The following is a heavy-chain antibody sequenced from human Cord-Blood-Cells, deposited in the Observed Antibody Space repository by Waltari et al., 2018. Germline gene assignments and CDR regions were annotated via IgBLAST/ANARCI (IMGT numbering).Heavy chain of an antibody. J-gene: IGHJ4*02. Sequence: QVQLVQSGAEVKKPGASVKVSCKASGYTFTGYYMHWVRQAPGQGLEWMGWIKPNSGGPNYAQKFQGRVTMTRDTSISTAYMELSRLRSDDTAVYYCARDESGGSYYFDYWGQGTLVTVSS. D-gene: IGHD2-15*01. V-gene: IGHV1-2*02. CDR1: GYTFTGYY. CDR2: IKPNSGGP. CDR3: ARDESGGSYYFDY.